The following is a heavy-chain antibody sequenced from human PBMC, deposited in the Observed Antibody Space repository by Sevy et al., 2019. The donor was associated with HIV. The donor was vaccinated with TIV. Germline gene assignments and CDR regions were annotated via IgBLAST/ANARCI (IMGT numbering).Heavy chain of an antibody. CDR2: IIPIFGTA. J-gene: IGHJ4*02. CDR3: ARADIVGATIPAFDY. V-gene: IGHV1-69*13. CDR1: GGTFSSYA. Sequence: ASVKVSCKASGGTFSSYAISWERQAPGQGLEWMGGIIPIFGTANYAQKFQGRVTITADESTSTAYMELSSLRSEDTAVYYCARADIVGATIPAFDYWGQGTLVTVSS. D-gene: IGHD1-26*01.